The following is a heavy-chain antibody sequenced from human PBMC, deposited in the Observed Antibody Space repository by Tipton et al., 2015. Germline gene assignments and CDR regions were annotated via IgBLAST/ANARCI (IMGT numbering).Heavy chain of an antibody. CDR1: DFTFPSYA. D-gene: IGHD4-17*01. J-gene: IGHJ4*02. Sequence: SLRLSCVASDFTFPSYAMHWVRQAPGKGLEWVAVVSYDGQKQFYADSVKGRFIISRDNFKNTVFLQMTSLRDEDTAVYFCAKNGPEIARQGFFDHWGQGTLVTVSS. CDR2: VSYDGQKQ. CDR3: AKNGPEIARQGFFDH. V-gene: IGHV3-30*18.